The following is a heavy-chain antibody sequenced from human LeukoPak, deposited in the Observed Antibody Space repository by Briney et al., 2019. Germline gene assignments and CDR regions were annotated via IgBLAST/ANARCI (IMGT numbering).Heavy chain of an antibody. CDR3: AKDFNDFSGFDY. CDR2: LRWNSDNI. V-gene: IGHV3-9*01. D-gene: IGHD1-1*01. Sequence: SLRLSCAASGFTFDDYAMHWVRQAPGKGLEWVAGLRWNSDNIVYVDSVKGRFSISRDNAKNSLYLQMNSLKPEDTGLYFCAKDFNDFSGFDYWGQGTLVTV. CDR1: GFTFDDYA. J-gene: IGHJ4*02.